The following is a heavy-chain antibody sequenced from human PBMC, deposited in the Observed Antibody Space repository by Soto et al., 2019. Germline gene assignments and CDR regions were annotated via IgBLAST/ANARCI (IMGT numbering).Heavy chain of an antibody. J-gene: IGHJ4*02. V-gene: IGHV1-3*01. CDR1: GYTFTNYA. D-gene: IGHD2-2*01. Sequence: ASVKVSCKASGYTFTNYAMHWVRQAPGQRLEWMGWINAGNGNTKYSQKFQGRVTITRDTSASTAYMELSSLRSEDTAVYYCARILGYCSSTSCYYDYWGQGTLVIVSS. CDR2: INAGNGNT. CDR3: ARILGYCSSTSCYYDY.